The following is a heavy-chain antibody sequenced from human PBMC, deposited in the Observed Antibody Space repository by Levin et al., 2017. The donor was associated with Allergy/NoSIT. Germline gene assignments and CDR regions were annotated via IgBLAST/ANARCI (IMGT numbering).Heavy chain of an antibody. Sequence: SQTLSLTCTVSGASISGYFWSWIRQPAGKGLEWIGRIYSSGNTNYNPSLQSRVAMSVDTSKKQFSLKLSSVTAADTAVYYCARERQGGSTFLDSWGQGTLVTVTS. V-gene: IGHV4-4*07. D-gene: IGHD2/OR15-2a*01. CDR2: IYSSGNT. J-gene: IGHJ5*01. CDR1: GASISGYF. CDR3: ARERQGGSTFLDS.